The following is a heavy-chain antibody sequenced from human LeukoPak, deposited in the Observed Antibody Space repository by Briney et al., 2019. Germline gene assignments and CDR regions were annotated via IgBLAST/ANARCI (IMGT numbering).Heavy chain of an antibody. CDR1: GYTFTSYG. CDR3: ARTDPDGYNDVDYFDY. D-gene: IGHD5-24*01. V-gene: IGHV1-18*01. Sequence: ASVKVSCKASGYTFTSYGISWVRQAPGQGLEWMGWISAYNGNTNHAQKLQGRVTMTTDTSTNTAYMELRSLRSDDTAVYYCARTDPDGYNDVDYFDYWGQGTLVTVSS. J-gene: IGHJ4*02. CDR2: ISAYNGNT.